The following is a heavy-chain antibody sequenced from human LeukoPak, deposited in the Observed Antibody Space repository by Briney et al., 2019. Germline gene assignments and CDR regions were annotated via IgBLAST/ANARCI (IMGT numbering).Heavy chain of an antibody. V-gene: IGHV4-59*08. Sequence: SETLSLTCTVSGGSISSYYWSWIRQPPGKGLEWIGYIYYSGSTNYNPSLKSRVTISVDTSKNQFSLKLSSATAADTAVYYCARGYSNYAFDPWGQGTLVTVSS. J-gene: IGHJ5*02. CDR1: GGSISSYY. D-gene: IGHD4-11*01. CDR2: IYYSGST. CDR3: ARGYSNYAFDP.